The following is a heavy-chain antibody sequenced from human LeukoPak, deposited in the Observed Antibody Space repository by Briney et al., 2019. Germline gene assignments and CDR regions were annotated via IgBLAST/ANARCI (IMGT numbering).Heavy chain of an antibody. V-gene: IGHV1-18*04. D-gene: IGHD3-9*01. Sequence: ASVKVSCKASGYTFTSYGISWVRQAPGQGLEWMGWISAYNGNTNYAQKLQGRVTMTTDTSTSTAYMELRSLRSDDTAVYYCAREGDYDILTGARYPPYYYGMDVWGKGTTVTVSS. CDR2: ISAYNGNT. J-gene: IGHJ6*04. CDR1: GYTFTSYG. CDR3: AREGDYDILTGARYPPYYYGMDV.